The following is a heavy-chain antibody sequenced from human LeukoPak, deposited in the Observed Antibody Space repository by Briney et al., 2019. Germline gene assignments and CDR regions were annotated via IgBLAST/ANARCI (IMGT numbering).Heavy chain of an antibody. D-gene: IGHD3-22*01. J-gene: IGHJ3*02. V-gene: IGHV4-31*03. CDR2: IYYSGST. Sequence: PSDTLSLTCTVSGGSISSGGYYWSWIRQHPGKGLEWIGYIYYSGSTYYNPSLKSRVTISVDTSKNQFSLKLSSVTAADTAVYYCARDYYDSSGYYSAFDIWGQGTMVTVSS. CDR3: ARDYYDSSGYYSAFDI. CDR1: GGSISSGGYY.